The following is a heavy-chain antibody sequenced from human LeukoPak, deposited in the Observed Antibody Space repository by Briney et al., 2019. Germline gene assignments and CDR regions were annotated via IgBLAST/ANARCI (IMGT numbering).Heavy chain of an antibody. V-gene: IGHV4-39*07. CDR3: ARGRRITMIVVVTGKGYYFDY. CDR1: GGSISSSNYY. D-gene: IGHD3-22*01. Sequence: SETLSLTCAVSGGSISSSNYYWSWIRQPPGKGLEWIGEINHSGSTNYNPSLKSRVTISVDTSKNQFSLKLSSVTAADTAVYYCARGRRITMIVVVTGKGYYFDYWGQGTLVTVSS. CDR2: INHSGST. J-gene: IGHJ4*02.